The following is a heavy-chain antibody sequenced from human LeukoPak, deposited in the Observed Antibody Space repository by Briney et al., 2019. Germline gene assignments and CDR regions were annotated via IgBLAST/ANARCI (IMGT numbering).Heavy chain of an antibody. V-gene: IGHV4-34*01. Sequence: SETLSLTCAVSGGSFSGYYWSWIRQPPGKGLEWIGEINHSGSTNYNPSLKSRVTISVDTSKNQFSLKLSSVTAADTAVYYCARHRGGRFSESYCDYWGQGTLVTVSS. D-gene: IGHD1-26*01. CDR3: ARHRGGRFSESYCDY. CDR1: GGSFSGYY. J-gene: IGHJ4*02. CDR2: INHSGST.